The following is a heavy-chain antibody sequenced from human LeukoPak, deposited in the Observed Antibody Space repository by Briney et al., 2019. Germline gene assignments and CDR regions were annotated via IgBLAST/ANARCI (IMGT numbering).Heavy chain of an antibody. CDR1: GYTFTSYV. J-gene: IGHJ4*02. V-gene: IGHV1-18*01. Sequence: ASVKVSCKASGYTFTSYVISWVRQAPGQGLEWMGWISAYNGNTNYAQKLQGRVTMTTDTSTSTAYMELRSLRSDDTAVYYCASDLGGYCSSTSCYRAAVYWGQGTLVTVSS. CDR2: ISAYNGNT. D-gene: IGHD2-2*02. CDR3: ASDLGGYCSSTSCYRAAVY.